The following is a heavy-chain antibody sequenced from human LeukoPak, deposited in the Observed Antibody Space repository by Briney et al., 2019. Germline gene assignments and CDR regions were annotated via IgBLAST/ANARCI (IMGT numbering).Heavy chain of an antibody. D-gene: IGHD1-26*01. CDR2: IDYSGST. J-gene: IGHJ3*02. Sequence: PSETLSLTCTVSGGTISRHYWSWIRQPPGKGLEWIAYIDYSGSTNYNPSLKSRLTISLDASNNQFSLKLSSVTAAGTALYYCARDRRRDRLHAFDIWGQGTMVTVSS. CDR3: ARDRRRDRLHAFDI. V-gene: IGHV4-59*11. CDR1: GGTISRHY.